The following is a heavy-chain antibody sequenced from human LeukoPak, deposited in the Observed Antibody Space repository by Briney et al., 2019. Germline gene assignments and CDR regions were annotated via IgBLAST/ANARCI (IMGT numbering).Heavy chain of an antibody. D-gene: IGHD5-24*01. CDR2: ISGSGGST. CDR3: AKVDAGYNYGY. V-gene: IGHV3-23*01. Sequence: GGSLRLSSAASGFTFSSYAMSWVRQAPGKGLEWVSAISGSGGSTYYADSVKGRFTISRDNSKNTLYLQMNSLRAEDTAVYYCAKVDAGYNYGYWGQGTLVTVSP. J-gene: IGHJ4*02. CDR1: GFTFSSYA.